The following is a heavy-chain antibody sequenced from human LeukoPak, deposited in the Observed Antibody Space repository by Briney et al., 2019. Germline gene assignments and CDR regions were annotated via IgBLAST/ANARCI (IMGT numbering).Heavy chain of an antibody. CDR2: ITSSSNSM. Sequence: GGSLRLSCAASGFTFSSYSMNWVRQAPGKGLEWISCITSSSNSMYYADSVKGRFTISRDNAKNSLYLQMNSLRAEDTAVYYCARAYYDSSGYYTGGYWGQGTLVTVSS. D-gene: IGHD3-22*01. J-gene: IGHJ4*02. CDR3: ARAYYDSSGYYTGGY. CDR1: GFTFSSYS. V-gene: IGHV3-48*01.